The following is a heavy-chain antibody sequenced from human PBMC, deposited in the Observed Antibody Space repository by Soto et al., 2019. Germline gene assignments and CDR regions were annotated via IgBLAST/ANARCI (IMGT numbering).Heavy chain of an antibody. D-gene: IGHD2-2*01. CDR1: GYTFTSYD. CDR3: ARVPGYCSSTSCYPYYYYYYYMDV. CDR2: MNPNSGNT. V-gene: IGHV1-8*01. Sequence: ASVKVSCKASGYTFTSYDIKWVRQATGQGLEWMGWMNPNSGNTGYAQKFQGRVTMTRNTSISTAYMELSSLRSEDTAVYYCARVPGYCSSTSCYPYYYYYYYMDVWGKGTTVTVSS. J-gene: IGHJ6*03.